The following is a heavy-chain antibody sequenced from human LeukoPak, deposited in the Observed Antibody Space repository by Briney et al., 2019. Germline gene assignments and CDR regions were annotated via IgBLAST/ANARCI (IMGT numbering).Heavy chain of an antibody. CDR3: ARVTSVTAINWFDP. Sequence: SETLSLTCTVSGGSISSYYWSWIRQPPGKGLEWIGYIYYSGSTNYNPSLKSRVTISVDTSKSQFSLKLSSVTAADTAVYYCARVTSVTAINWFDPWGQGTLVTVSS. J-gene: IGHJ5*02. CDR1: GGSISSYY. D-gene: IGHD2-21*02. CDR2: IYYSGST. V-gene: IGHV4-59*01.